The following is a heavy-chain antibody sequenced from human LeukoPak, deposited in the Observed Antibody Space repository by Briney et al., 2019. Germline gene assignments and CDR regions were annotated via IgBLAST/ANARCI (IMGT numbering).Heavy chain of an antibody. V-gene: IGHV3-23*01. Sequence: GGSLRLSCAASGFTFSTNAMSWVRQAPGKGLQWVSAISYSGGSTYYADSVKGRFTISRDNSKNTLYLQMKSLRAEDTAVYYCAKDPFLEWLSLLWYYGMDVWGQGTTVTVSS. CDR1: GFTFSTNA. D-gene: IGHD3-3*02. CDR2: ISYSGGST. J-gene: IGHJ6*02. CDR3: AKDPFLEWLSLLWYYGMDV.